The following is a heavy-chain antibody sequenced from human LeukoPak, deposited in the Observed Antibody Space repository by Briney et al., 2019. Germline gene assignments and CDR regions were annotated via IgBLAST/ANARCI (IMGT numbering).Heavy chain of an antibody. J-gene: IGHJ4*02. CDR3: ARRRGWKQQLVYFDY. D-gene: IGHD6-13*01. Sequence: SETLSLTCTVSAGSITTFYWSWIRQPPGKGLEWIAYMFHSGTPRYNPSLQSRVTISADTSKNQFSLNVRSTTAADPAVYYCARRRGWKQQLVYFDYWGQGTLATVSS. V-gene: IGHV4-59*08. CDR1: AGSITTFY. CDR2: MFHSGTP.